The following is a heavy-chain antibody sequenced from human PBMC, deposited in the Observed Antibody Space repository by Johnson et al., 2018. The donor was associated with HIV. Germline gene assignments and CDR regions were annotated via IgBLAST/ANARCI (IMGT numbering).Heavy chain of an antibody. J-gene: IGHJ3*01. Sequence: VQLVESGGGLVQPGGSLRLSCAASGFTVSSNYMSWVRQAPGKGLEWVSVIYSGGSTYYADSVKGRFTISRDNSRNMLYLQMNSLRPEDTAVYYCARDGRDLVTRGGFDVWGPGTVVTVPS. V-gene: IGHV3-66*02. CDR2: IYSGGST. CDR3: ARDGRDLVTRGGFDV. CDR1: GFTVSSNY. D-gene: IGHD5-18*01.